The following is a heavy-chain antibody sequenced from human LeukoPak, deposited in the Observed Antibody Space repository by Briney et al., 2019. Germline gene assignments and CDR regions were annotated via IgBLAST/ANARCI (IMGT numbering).Heavy chain of an antibody. Sequence: GGSLRLSCAASGFTFSSYAMSWVRQAPGKGLEWVSAISGSGGSTYYAGSVKGRFTISRDNSKNTLYLQMNSLRAEDTAVYYCAKIEGSYGPQDPFDYWGQGTLVTVSS. CDR1: GFTFSSYA. CDR2: ISGSGGST. V-gene: IGHV3-23*01. CDR3: AKIEGSYGPQDPFDY. D-gene: IGHD5-18*01. J-gene: IGHJ4*02.